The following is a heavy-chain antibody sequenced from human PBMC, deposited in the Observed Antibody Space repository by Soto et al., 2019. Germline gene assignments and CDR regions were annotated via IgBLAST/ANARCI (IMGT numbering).Heavy chain of an antibody. Sequence: EVQLVESGGGLVKPGGSLRLSCAASGFTFSTYTMNWVRQPPGKGLEWVSSISSGSNYIYYADSVKGRFTISRDNAKNSLYLKMNSLRAEDTAVYYCARDYGKLDPWGQGTLVTVSS. CDR2: ISSGSNYI. D-gene: IGHD2-15*01. CDR3: ARDYGKLDP. V-gene: IGHV3-21*01. J-gene: IGHJ5*02. CDR1: GFTFSTYT.